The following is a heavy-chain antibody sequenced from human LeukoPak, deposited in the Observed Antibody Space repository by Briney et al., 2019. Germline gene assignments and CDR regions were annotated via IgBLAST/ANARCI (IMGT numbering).Heavy chain of an antibody. Sequence: SETLSLTCTVSGGSISSYYWSWIRQPPGKGLGWIGEINHSGSTNYNPSLKSRVTISVDTSKNQFSLKLSSVTAADTAVYYCARVPRSIRPNGFDPWGQGTLVTVSS. CDR1: GGSISSYY. D-gene: IGHD4-17*01. V-gene: IGHV4-34*01. CDR3: ARVPRSIRPNGFDP. CDR2: INHSGST. J-gene: IGHJ5*02.